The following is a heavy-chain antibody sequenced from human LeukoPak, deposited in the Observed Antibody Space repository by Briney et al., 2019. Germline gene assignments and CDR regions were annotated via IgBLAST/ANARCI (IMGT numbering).Heavy chain of an antibody. J-gene: IGHJ4*02. Sequence: SETLSLTCAVYGGSFSGYYWSWIRQPPGKGLEWIGEINHSGSTNYNPSLKSRVTISVDTSKNQFSLKLSSVTAADTAVYYCARHANSNDGNYYDSSAPHYWGQGTLVTVSS. CDR3: ARHANSNDGNYYDSSAPHY. CDR2: INHSGST. CDR1: GGSFSGYY. D-gene: IGHD3-22*01. V-gene: IGHV4-34*01.